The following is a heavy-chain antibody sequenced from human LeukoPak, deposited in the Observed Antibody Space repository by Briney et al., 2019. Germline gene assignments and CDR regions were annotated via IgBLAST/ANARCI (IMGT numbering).Heavy chain of an antibody. V-gene: IGHV1-18*01. CDR1: GYTFTSYG. CDR3: ARVGSYSGSYDAFDI. Sequence: ASVKVSCKASGYTFTSYGISWVRQAPGQGLEWRGWISAYNGNTNYAQKLQGRVTMTTDTSTSTAYMELRSLRSDDTAVYYCARVGSYSGSYDAFDIWGQGTMVTVSS. J-gene: IGHJ3*02. D-gene: IGHD1-26*01. CDR2: ISAYNGNT.